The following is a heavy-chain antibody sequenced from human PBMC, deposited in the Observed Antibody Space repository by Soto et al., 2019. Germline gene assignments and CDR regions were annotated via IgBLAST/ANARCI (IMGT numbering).Heavy chain of an antibody. CDR1: GFTFSSYA. V-gene: IGHV3-30-3*01. J-gene: IGHJ6*02. Sequence: QVQLVESGGGVVQPGRSLRLSCAASGFTFSSYAMHWVRQAPGKGLEWVAVISYDGSNKYYADSVKGRFTISRDNSKNTLYLQMNSLRAEDTAVYYCARSQSVALRFMDVWGQGTTVTVSS. CDR3: ARSQSVALRFMDV. CDR2: ISYDGSNK. D-gene: IGHD4-17*01.